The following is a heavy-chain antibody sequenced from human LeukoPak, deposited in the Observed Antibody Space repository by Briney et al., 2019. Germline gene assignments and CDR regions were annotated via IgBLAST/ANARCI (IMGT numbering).Heavy chain of an antibody. J-gene: IGHJ4*02. CDR2: IYYSGST. D-gene: IGHD5-24*01. V-gene: IGHV4-59*08. Sequence: ASETLSLTCAVYGGSFNGYYWSWIRQPPGKGLEWIGYIYYSGSTKYNPSLKSRVTISVDTSKNQFSLKLSSVTAADTAVYYCARGARAGYNLEPFDYWGQGTLVTVSS. CDR3: ARGARAGYNLEPFDY. CDR1: GGSFNGYY.